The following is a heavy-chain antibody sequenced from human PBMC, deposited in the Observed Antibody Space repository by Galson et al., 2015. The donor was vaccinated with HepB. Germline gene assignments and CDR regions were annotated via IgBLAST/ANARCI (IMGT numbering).Heavy chain of an antibody. Sequence: SLRLSCAASGFTFGDHAMNWVRQAPGKGLEWVGFIRSKAYGGTTENAASVKGRFTISRDDSKSVAYLQMNSLKTEDTAVYYCTRGVYNSGYYPRYFQHWGQGTLVTVSS. J-gene: IGHJ1*01. D-gene: IGHD3-22*01. CDR2: IRSKAYGGTT. V-gene: IGHV3-49*04. CDR1: GFTFGDHA. CDR3: TRGVYNSGYYPRYFQH.